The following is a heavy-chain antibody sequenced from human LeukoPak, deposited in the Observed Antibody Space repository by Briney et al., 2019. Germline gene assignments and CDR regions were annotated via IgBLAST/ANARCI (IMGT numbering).Heavy chain of an antibody. CDR3: ARDLILTGRNGRDY. D-gene: IGHD3-9*01. J-gene: IGHJ4*02. CDR1: GGSISSSSYY. V-gene: IGHV4-39*07. CDR2: IYYSGST. Sequence: SETLSLTCTVSGGSISSSSYYWGWIRQPPGKGLEWIGSIYYSGSTYYNPSLKSRVTISVDTSKNQFSLKLSSVTAADTAVYYCARDLILTGRNGRDYWGQGTLVTVSS.